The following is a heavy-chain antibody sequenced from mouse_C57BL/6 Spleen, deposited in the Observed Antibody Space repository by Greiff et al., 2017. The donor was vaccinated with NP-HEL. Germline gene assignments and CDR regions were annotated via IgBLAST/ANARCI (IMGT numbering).Heavy chain of an antibody. CDR3: ATENDYEDYFDY. Sequence: QVQLKQSGPELVKPGASVKISCKASGYAFSSSWMNWVKQRPGKGLEWIGRIYPGDGDTNYNGKFKGTATLTADKSSSTAYMQLSSLTSEDSAVYFCATENDYEDYFDYWGQGTTLTVSS. V-gene: IGHV1-82*01. J-gene: IGHJ2*01. CDR2: IYPGDGDT. CDR1: GYAFSSSW. D-gene: IGHD2-4*01.